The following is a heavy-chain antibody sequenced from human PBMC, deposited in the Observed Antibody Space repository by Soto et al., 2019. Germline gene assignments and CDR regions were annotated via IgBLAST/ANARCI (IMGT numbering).Heavy chain of an antibody. CDR3: AKLVGGASIGDY. CDR1: GFTFSTYG. CDR2: ISSDGSRK. D-gene: IGHD5-12*01. J-gene: IGHJ4*02. V-gene: IGHV3-30*18. Sequence: QVQLVESGGGVVLPGRSLRLSCAASGFTFSTYGMHWVRQAPGKGLQWVAVISSDGSRKSYGDSVKGRFTISRDNSKNTLYLQMNSLRIEDTAVYYCAKLVGGASIGDYWGQGTLVTVSS.